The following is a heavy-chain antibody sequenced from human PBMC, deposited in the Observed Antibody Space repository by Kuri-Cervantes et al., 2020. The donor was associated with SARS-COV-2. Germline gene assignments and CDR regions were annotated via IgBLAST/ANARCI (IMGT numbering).Heavy chain of an antibody. J-gene: IGHJ4*02. D-gene: IGHD2-2*01. V-gene: IGHV4-39*01. Sequence: SETLSLTCTVSGGSISSSSYYWGWIRQPPGKGLEWIGSTDYSGSTYYNPSLKGRVTISVDTSKNQFSLKLSSVTAADTAVYYCASIGYCSSTSCFVGRGDYWGQGTLVTVSS. CDR2: TDYSGST. CDR3: ASIGYCSSTSCFVGRGDY. CDR1: GGSISSSSYY.